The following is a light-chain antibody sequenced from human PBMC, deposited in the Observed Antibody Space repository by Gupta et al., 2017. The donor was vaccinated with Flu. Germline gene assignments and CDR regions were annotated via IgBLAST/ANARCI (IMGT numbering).Light chain of an antibody. V-gene: IGKV3-20*01. CDR1: QSVSSSY. CDR2: GAS. Sequence: MLMQSPGTLPLSPGERATLSCRASQSVSSSYLAWYQQKPGQATRLLIYGASSRAAGIPARCSGRGGGTYFIITSSRQEEEDFVDYYWQQDSSSPWTFGQGTKVEIK. CDR3: QQDSSSPWT. J-gene: IGKJ1*01.